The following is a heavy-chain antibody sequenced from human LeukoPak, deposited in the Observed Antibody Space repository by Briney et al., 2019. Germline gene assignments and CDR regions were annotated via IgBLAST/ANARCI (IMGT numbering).Heavy chain of an antibody. CDR3: ARGVDILTGYSAPHNWFDP. V-gene: IGHV3-11*01. Sequence: PGGSLRLSCAASGFTFSDYYMSWIRQAPGKGLEWVSYISSGGSTIYYADSVKGRFTISRDNAKNSLYLQMNSLRAEDTAVYYCARGVDILTGYSAPHNWFDPWGQGTLVTVSS. J-gene: IGHJ5*02. D-gene: IGHD3-9*01. CDR2: ISSGGSTI. CDR1: GFTFSDYY.